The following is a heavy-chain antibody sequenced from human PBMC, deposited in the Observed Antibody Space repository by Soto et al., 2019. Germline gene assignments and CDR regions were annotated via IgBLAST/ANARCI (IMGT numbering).Heavy chain of an antibody. CDR3: ASHSGSSPEGRYYYGTDV. V-gene: IGHV1-69*12. CDR1: GGTFSSYA. J-gene: IGHJ6*02. Sequence: QVQLVQSGAEVKKPGSSVKVSCKASGGTFSSYAISWVRQAPGQGLERMGGIIPIFGTADYAQKFQGRVTITADESTSTAYMELSSLRSEDTAVYYCASHSGSSPEGRYYYGTDVWGQGTTVTVSS. D-gene: IGHD1-26*01. CDR2: IIPIFGTA.